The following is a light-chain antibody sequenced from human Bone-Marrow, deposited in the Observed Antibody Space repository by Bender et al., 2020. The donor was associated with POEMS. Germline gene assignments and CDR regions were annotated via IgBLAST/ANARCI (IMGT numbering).Light chain of an antibody. CDR1: NSNVGGYDY. CDR3: CSYAGSSAWV. CDR2: DVS. Sequence: QSALTQPRSVSGSPGQSVTISCTGTNSNVGGYDYVSWYQQHPGKAPKLMIYDVSRRPSGVPDRFSGSKSGNTASLTISGLQAEDEADYYCCSYAGSSAWVFGTGTKVTVL. V-gene: IGLV2-11*01. J-gene: IGLJ1*01.